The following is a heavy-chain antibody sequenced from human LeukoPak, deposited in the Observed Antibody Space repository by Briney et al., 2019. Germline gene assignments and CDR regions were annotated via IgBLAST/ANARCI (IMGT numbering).Heavy chain of an antibody. V-gene: IGHV3-30*04. CDR3: AKVGYYDYRIDY. D-gene: IGHD3-3*01. CDR2: ISYDGSNK. CDR1: GFTFSSYA. J-gene: IGHJ4*02. Sequence: GGSLRLSCAASGFTFSSYAMHWVRQAPGKGLEWVAAISYDGSNKYYADSVKGRFTISRDNSKNTLYLQMNSLRAEDTAVYYCAKVGYYDYRIDYWGQGTLVTVSS.